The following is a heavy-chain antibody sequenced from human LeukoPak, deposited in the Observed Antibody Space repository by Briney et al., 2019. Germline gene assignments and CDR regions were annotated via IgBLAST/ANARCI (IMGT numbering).Heavy chain of an antibody. J-gene: IGHJ4*02. V-gene: IGHV1-69*05. D-gene: IGHD3-22*01. Sequence: ASVKVSCKASGGTFSSYAISWVRQAPGQGLEWMGGIIPIFGTANYAQKFQGRVTITTDESTSTAYMELSSLRSEDTAVYYCARTADSSGYYGPFDYWGQGTLVTVSS. CDR2: IIPIFGTA. CDR3: ARTADSSGYYGPFDY. CDR1: GGTFSSYA.